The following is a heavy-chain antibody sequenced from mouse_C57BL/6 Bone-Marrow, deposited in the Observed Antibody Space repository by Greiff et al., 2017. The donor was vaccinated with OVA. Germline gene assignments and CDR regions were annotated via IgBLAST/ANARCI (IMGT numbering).Heavy chain of an antibody. Sequence: VQLQQSGPVLVKPGASVKMSCKASGYTFTDYYMNWVKQSHGKSLEWIGVINPYNGGTSYNQKFKGKATLTVDKSSSTAYMELNSLTSEDSAVYYCARHYDYLYWYFDVWGTGTTVTVSS. V-gene: IGHV1-19*01. CDR3: ARHYDYLYWYFDV. D-gene: IGHD2-4*01. CDR1: GYTFTDYY. J-gene: IGHJ1*03. CDR2: INPYNGGT.